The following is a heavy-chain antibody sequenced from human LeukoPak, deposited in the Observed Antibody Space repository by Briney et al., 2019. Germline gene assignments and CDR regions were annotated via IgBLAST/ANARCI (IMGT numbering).Heavy chain of an antibody. Sequence: ASVKVSCKASGYTFTSYGISWVRQAPGKGLEWMGGFDPEDGETIYAQKFQGRVTMTEDTSTDTAYMELSSLRSEDTAVYYCATGPPDTIFGVVIMNYWGQGTLVTVSS. J-gene: IGHJ4*02. CDR1: GYTFTSYG. V-gene: IGHV1-24*01. CDR2: FDPEDGET. D-gene: IGHD3-3*01. CDR3: ATGPPDTIFGVVIMNY.